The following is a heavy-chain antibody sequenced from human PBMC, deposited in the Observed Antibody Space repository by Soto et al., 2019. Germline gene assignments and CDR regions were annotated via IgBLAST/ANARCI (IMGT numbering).Heavy chain of an antibody. Sequence: PSETLSLTCTVSGGSVSSGSYYWSWIRQPPGKGLEWIGYIYHSGSTNYNPSLKSRVTISVDTSKNQFSLKLSSVTAADTAVYYCARDQVVGYCSSTSCYGGYYYYGMDVWGQGTTVTVSS. CDR2: IYHSGST. J-gene: IGHJ6*02. V-gene: IGHV4-61*01. D-gene: IGHD2-2*01. CDR3: ARDQVVGYCSSTSCYGGYYYYGMDV. CDR1: GGSVSSGSYY.